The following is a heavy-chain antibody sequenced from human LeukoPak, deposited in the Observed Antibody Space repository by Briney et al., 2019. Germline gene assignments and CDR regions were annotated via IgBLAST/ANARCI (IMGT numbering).Heavy chain of an antibody. CDR1: GDSISIYY. CDR3: ARDQCGPFDK. Sequence: SETLSLTCTVSGDSISIYYWSWIPQPPGKGLEWIGYLYYSGITNYNPSLKSRITMSVDTSKNQISLKLRSVTAADTAVYFCARDQCGPFDKWGQGTLVTVSS. J-gene: IGHJ4*02. D-gene: IGHD6-19*01. CDR2: LYYSGIT. V-gene: IGHV4-59*01.